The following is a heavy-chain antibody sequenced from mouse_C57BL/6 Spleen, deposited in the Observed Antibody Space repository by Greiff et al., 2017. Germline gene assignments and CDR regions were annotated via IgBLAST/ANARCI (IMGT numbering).Heavy chain of an antibody. CDR3: ARETRVVDTGNAMDY. D-gene: IGHD1-1*01. Sequence: QVQLKQPGAELVKPGASVKLSCKASGYTFTSYWMHWVKQRPGQGLEWIGMIHPNSGSTNYNEKFKSKATLTVDKSSSTAYMQLSSLTSEDSAVYYCARETRVVDTGNAMDYWGQGTSVTVSS. CDR1: GYTFTSYW. J-gene: IGHJ4*01. CDR2: IHPNSGST. V-gene: IGHV1-64*01.